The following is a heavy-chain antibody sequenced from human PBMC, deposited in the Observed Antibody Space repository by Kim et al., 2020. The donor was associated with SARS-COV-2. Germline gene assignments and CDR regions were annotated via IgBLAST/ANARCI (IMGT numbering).Heavy chain of an antibody. V-gene: IGHV3-7*01. J-gene: IGHJ4*02. CDR1: GFTFSSYW. CDR2: IKEDGSEK. D-gene: IGHD5-12*01. CDR3: AGGGRAPNF. Sequence: GGSLRLSCAASGFTFSSYWMSWVRQAPGKGLEWVAHIKEDGSEKYYVDSVKGRFTISRDNAKNSLYLQMNSLRAEDTAVFYCAGGGRAPNFWVQGTRVTV.